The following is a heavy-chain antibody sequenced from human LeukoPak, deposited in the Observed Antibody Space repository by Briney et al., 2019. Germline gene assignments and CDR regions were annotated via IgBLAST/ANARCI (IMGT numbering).Heavy chain of an antibody. J-gene: IGHJ4*02. CDR2: INPSGGST. CDR1: GYTFTSYY. CDR3: ARDSYGSGSYYRSKTYYFDY. D-gene: IGHD3-10*01. V-gene: IGHV1-46*01. Sequence: SVKVSCKASGYTFTSYYMNWVRQAPGQGLEWMGIINPSGGSTSYAQKFQGRVTMTRDTSTNTVYMELSSLRFEDTAVYLCARDSYGSGSYYRSKTYYFDYWGQETLVTVSS.